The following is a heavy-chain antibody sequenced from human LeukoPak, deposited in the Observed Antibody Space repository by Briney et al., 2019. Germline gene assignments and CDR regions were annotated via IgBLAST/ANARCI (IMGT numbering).Heavy chain of an antibody. J-gene: IGHJ4*02. CDR1: GYSISSGYY. Sequence: SETLSLTCTVSGYSISSGYYWGWIRQPPGKGLEWIGSIYHSGSTYYNPSLKSRVTISVDTSKNQFSLKLSSVTAADTAVYYCARQRPSGYDFGFDYWGQGTLVTVSS. CDR3: ARQRPSGYDFGFDY. CDR2: IYHSGST. V-gene: IGHV4-38-2*02. D-gene: IGHD5-12*01.